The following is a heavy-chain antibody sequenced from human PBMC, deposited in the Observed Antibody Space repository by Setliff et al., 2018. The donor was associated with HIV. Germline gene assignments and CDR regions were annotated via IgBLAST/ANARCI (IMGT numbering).Heavy chain of an antibody. V-gene: IGHV1-2*02. Sequence: ASVKVSCKASGYTFTGYYKHWVRQAPGQGLEWMGWINPNSGGTNYAQEFQGRVSITRDTSANTAYMELSSLRSEDTAVYYCAASITGTPDYFDYWGQGTLVTVSS. CDR3: AASITGTPDYFDY. CDR1: GYTFTGYY. CDR2: INPNSGGT. D-gene: IGHD1-20*01. J-gene: IGHJ4*02.